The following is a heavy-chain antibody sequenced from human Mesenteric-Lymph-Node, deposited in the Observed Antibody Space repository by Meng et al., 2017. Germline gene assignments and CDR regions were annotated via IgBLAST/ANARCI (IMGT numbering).Heavy chain of an antibody. Sequence: GSLRLSCAVYGGSFSGYYWSWIRQPPGKGLEWIGEINHSGSTNYNPSLKSRVSISIDTSKNQFSLKVNSVTAADTAMYYCVRDYSSGGAFDIWGQGTMVTVSS. V-gene: IGHV4-34*01. CDR1: GGSFSGYY. CDR2: INHSGST. CDR3: VRDYSSGGAFDI. D-gene: IGHD6-19*01. J-gene: IGHJ3*02.